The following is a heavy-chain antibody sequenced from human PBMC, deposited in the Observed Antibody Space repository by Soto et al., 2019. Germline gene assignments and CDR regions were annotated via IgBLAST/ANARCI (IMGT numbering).Heavy chain of an antibody. CDR1: GFTFGDYA. V-gene: IGHV3-49*03. CDR3: TRDSGDDIVVVPAAN. CDR2: IRSKAYGGTT. J-gene: IGHJ4*02. Sequence: GGSLRLSCTASGFTFGDYAMSWLRQDPGKGLEWVGFIRSKAYGGTTEYAASVKGRFTISRDDSKSIAYLQMNSLKTEDTAVYYCTRDSGDDIVVVPAANWGQGTLVTVSS. D-gene: IGHD2-2*01.